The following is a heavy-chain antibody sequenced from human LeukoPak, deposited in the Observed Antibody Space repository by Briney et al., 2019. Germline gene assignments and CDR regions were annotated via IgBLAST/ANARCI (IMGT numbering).Heavy chain of an antibody. CDR2: ISAYNGNT. Sequence: ASVKVSCKASGYTFTSYGISWVRQAPGQGLEWMGWISAYNGNTHYAQKLQGRVTMTTDTSTSTAYMEQRRLRSDDTAVYYCARGSEYSSGWYFAYYYYGMDVWGQGTTVTVSS. V-gene: IGHV1-18*01. CDR1: GYTFTSYG. D-gene: IGHD6-19*01. CDR3: ARGSEYSSGWYFAYYYYGMDV. J-gene: IGHJ6*02.